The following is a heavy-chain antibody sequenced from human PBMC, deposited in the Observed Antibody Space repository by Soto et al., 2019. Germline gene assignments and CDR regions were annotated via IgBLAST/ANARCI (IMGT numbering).Heavy chain of an antibody. V-gene: IGHV4-39*01. Sequence: PSETLSLTCTVSGDSITSNSYFWAWIRQPPGKGLEWIGSIYYSGTTYYNPSLKSRVTISVDRSKNQFSLKLSSVTAADTAVYYCASQASPYYYYGMDVWGQGTTVTVSS. CDR2: IYYSGTT. CDR3: ASQASPYYYYGMDV. CDR1: GDSITSNSYF. J-gene: IGHJ6*02.